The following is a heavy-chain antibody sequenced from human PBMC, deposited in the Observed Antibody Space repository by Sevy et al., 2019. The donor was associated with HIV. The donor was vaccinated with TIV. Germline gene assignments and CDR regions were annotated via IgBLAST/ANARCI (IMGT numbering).Heavy chain of an antibody. D-gene: IGHD1-26*01. Sequence: ASVKVSCKASGYTFTGYYMHWVRQAPGQGLEWMGWMNPNSGNTGYAQKFQGRVTMTRNTSISTAYMELSSLRSEDTAVYYCARRVGATHYYYYGMDVWGQGTTVTVSS. J-gene: IGHJ6*02. CDR2: MNPNSGNT. CDR3: ARRVGATHYYYYGMDV. CDR1: GYTFTGYY. V-gene: IGHV1-8*02.